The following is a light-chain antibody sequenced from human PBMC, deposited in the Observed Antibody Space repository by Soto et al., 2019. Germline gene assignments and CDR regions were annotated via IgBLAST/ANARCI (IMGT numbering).Light chain of an antibody. V-gene: IGKV3-20*01. CDR2: GAS. Sequence: EIVLTQSPGTLSVSPGERVTLSCRASQSVSSSYLAWYQRRPGQAPRLVIFGASYRATGIPDRFSGSGSGTDFTLTISRLEPEVFAVYCCQQYSSSPPEFTFGPGTKVDSK. J-gene: IGKJ3*01. CDR3: QQYSSSPPEFT. CDR1: QSVSSSY.